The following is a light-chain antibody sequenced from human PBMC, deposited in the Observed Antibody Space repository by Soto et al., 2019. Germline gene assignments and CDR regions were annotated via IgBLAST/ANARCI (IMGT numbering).Light chain of an antibody. V-gene: IGKV1-16*01. Sequence: DIQMTQSPSSLSASVGGRVTITCRASQDINNFLAWFQQKPGKAPKPLIYSASSLQDGVPSRFSGSGSGTHFTLTISSLQPEDFAIYFCLQYDRFPATFGGGTRVDIE. J-gene: IGKJ4*01. CDR3: LQYDRFPAT. CDR1: QDINNF. CDR2: SAS.